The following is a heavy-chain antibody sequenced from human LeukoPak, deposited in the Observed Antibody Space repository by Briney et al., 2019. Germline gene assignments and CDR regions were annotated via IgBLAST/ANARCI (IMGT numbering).Heavy chain of an antibody. CDR1: GFTFSSYA. Sequence: PGGSLRLSCAASGFTFSSYAMSWVRQAPGKGLEWVSAISGSGGSTYYADSVKGRFTISRDNSKNTLYLQMNSLRAEDTAVYYCAKVGNVYYDSSGPYYFDYWGQGTLVTVSS. D-gene: IGHD3-22*01. V-gene: IGHV3-23*01. CDR2: ISGSGGST. CDR3: AKVGNVYYDSSGPYYFDY. J-gene: IGHJ4*02.